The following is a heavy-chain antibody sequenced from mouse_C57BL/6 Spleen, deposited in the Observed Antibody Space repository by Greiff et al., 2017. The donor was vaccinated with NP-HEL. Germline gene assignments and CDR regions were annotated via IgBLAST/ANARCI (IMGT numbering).Heavy chain of an antibody. V-gene: IGHV1-42*01. J-gene: IGHJ3*01. Sequence: VQLQQSGPELVKPGASVKISCKASGYSFTGYYMNWVKQSPEKSLEWIGEINPSTGGTTYNQKFKAKATLTVDKSSSTAYMQLKSLTSEDSAVYYCARSPLYDYVSAWFAYWGQGTLVTVSA. CDR3: ARSPLYDYVSAWFAY. D-gene: IGHD2-4*01. CDR2: INPSTGGT. CDR1: GYSFTGYY.